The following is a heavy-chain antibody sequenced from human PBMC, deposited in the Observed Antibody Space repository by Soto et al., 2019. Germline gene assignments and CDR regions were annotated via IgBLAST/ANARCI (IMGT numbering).Heavy chain of an antibody. CDR3: AADREKDWNYYGMDV. Sequence: SVKVSCKASGFTFTSSAVQWVRQARGQRLEWIGWIVVGSGNTNYAQKFQERVTITRDMSTSTAYMELSSLRSEDTAVYYCAADREKDWNYYGMDVWGQGTTVTGSS. V-gene: IGHV1-58*01. J-gene: IGHJ6*02. D-gene: IGHD1-1*01. CDR2: IVVGSGNT. CDR1: GFTFTSSA.